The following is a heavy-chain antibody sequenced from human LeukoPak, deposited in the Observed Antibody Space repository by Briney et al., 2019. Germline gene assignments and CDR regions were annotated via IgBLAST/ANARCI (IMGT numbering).Heavy chain of an antibody. V-gene: IGHV3-23*01. Sequence: PGGSLRLSCVASGFTFSSYAMSWVRQAPGKGLEWVSAISGSGGSTYYADSVKGRFTISRDNAKNSLYLQMNSLRAEDTAVYYCARVLARYYFDYWGQGTLVTVSS. CDR2: ISGSGGST. D-gene: IGHD6-13*01. CDR1: GFTFSSYA. J-gene: IGHJ4*02. CDR3: ARVLARYYFDY.